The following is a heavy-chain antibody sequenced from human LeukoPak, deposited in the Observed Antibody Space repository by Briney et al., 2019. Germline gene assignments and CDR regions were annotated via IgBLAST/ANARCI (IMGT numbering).Heavy chain of an antibody. CDR1: GGTFSSYA. CDR2: IIPIFDTA. D-gene: IGHD3-10*01. V-gene: IGHV1-69*06. CDR3: ARAVNGLTMVRGVRDYYYYMDV. Sequence: SVKVSCKASGGTFSSYAISWVRQAPGQGLEWMGGIIPIFDTANYAQKFQGRVTITADKSTSTAYLELSSLRSEDTAVYFCARAVNGLTMVRGVRDYYYYMDVWGKGTTVTVSS. J-gene: IGHJ6*03.